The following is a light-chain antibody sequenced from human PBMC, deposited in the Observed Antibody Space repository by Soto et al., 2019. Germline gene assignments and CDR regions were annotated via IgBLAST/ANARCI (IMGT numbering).Light chain of an antibody. J-gene: IGKJ1*01. Sequence: DIVLTQSPGTLSLSPGERATLSCRASQSVRSTSLAWYQQKPGQAPRLLMYGASSRATGIPDKFSGGGSGTDFTLTISRLEPEDFAIYFCQQYNNWPTFGQGTKVDIK. CDR2: GAS. CDR1: QSVRSTS. CDR3: QQYNNWPT. V-gene: IGKV3-20*01.